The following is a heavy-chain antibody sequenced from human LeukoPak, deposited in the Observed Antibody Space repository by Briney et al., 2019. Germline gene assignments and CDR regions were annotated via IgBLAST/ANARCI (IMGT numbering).Heavy chain of an antibody. CDR2: ISYDGSNK. V-gene: IGHV3-30*04. Sequence: GGSLRLSCAASGFTFSSYAMHRVRQAPGKGLEWVAVISYDGSNKYYADSVKGRFTISRDNSKNTLYLQMNSLRAEDTAVYYCARSRLADSGYDEFDYWGQGTLVTVSS. J-gene: IGHJ4*02. CDR1: GFTFSSYA. D-gene: IGHD5-12*01. CDR3: ARSRLADSGYDEFDY.